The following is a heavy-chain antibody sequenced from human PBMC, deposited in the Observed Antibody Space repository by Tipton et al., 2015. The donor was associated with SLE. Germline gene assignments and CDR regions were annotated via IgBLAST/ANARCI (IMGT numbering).Heavy chain of an antibody. J-gene: IGHJ4*02. D-gene: IGHD6-6*01. CDR2: FHHSGST. V-gene: IGHV4-38-2*02. Sequence: TLSLTCTVSGYSGSDYYWGWIRLPPGKGLEWIGSFHHSGSTYYNPSLKSRVTISVDTSKNQFSLKLSSVTAADTAVYYCARFSSSYYFDYWGQGTLVTVSS. CDR1: GYSGSDYY. CDR3: ARFSSSYYFDY.